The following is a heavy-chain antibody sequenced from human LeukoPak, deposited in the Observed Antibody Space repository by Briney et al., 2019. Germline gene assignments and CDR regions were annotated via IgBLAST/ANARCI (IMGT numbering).Heavy chain of an antibody. V-gene: IGHV4-59*08. J-gene: IGHJ6*03. Sequence: SETLSLTCNVSGGSISSYYWSWIRQPPGKGLEWIGYIYYTGSTKYNPSLKSRVTISVDTSKNQFSLKLNSVTAADTAVYYCARHLAFGGTYHYYFYMDVWGIGTTVTVSS. CDR2: IYYTGST. CDR1: GGSISSYY. D-gene: IGHD3-16*01. CDR3: ARHLAFGGTYHYYFYMDV.